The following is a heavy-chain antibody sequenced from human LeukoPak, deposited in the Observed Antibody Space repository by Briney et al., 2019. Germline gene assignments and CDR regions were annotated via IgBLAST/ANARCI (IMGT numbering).Heavy chain of an antibody. CDR1: GYTLTELS. Sequence: ASVKVSCKVSGYTLTELSMHWVRQAPGKGLEWMGGFDPEDGETIYAQKFQGRVTMTTDTSTSTAYMELRSLRSDDTAVYYCARGGLGWFGELSFYYFDYWGQGTLVTVSS. CDR3: ARGGLGWFGELSFYYFDY. V-gene: IGHV1-24*01. J-gene: IGHJ4*02. CDR2: FDPEDGET. D-gene: IGHD3-10*01.